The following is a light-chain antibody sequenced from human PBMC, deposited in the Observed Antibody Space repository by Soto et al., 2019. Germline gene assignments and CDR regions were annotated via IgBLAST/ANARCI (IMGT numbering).Light chain of an antibody. Sequence: DILLTQSPSFLSASVGDRVTITCRASQGISSYLAWYQQKPGKAPKLLIYAASTGQSGLPSSFSGSGSGTEIPTTISRLQPEDFATYYCQQLNRYPSTFGQGTRLEIK. CDR3: QQLNRYPST. CDR1: QGISSY. J-gene: IGKJ5*01. V-gene: IGKV1-9*01. CDR2: AAS.